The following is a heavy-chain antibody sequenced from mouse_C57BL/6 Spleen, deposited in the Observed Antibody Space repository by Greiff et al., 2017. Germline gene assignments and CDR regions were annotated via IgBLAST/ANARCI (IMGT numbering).Heavy chain of an antibody. Sequence: VMLVESGAELVKPGASVKISCKASGYAFSSYWMNWVKQRPGKGLEWIGQIYPGDGDTNYNGKFKGKATLTADKSSSTAYMQLSSLTSEDSAVYFCARSSNWDAMDYWGQGTSVTVSS. CDR3: ARSSNWDAMDY. CDR1: GYAFSSYW. V-gene: IGHV1-80*01. J-gene: IGHJ4*01. CDR2: IYPGDGDT. D-gene: IGHD4-1*01.